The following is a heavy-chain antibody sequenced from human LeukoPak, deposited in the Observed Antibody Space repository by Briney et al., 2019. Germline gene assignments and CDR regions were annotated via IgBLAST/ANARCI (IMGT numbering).Heavy chain of an antibody. J-gene: IGHJ4*02. Sequence: ASVRVSYKASGGTFSSYAISWVRQAAGQGLEWMGGIIPIFGTANYAQKFQGRVTITTDESTSTAYMELSSLRSEDTAVYYCARGDWNRRYYFDYWGQGTLVTVSS. CDR2: IIPIFGTA. CDR3: ARGDWNRRYYFDY. D-gene: IGHD1-1*01. V-gene: IGHV1-69*05. CDR1: GGTFSSYA.